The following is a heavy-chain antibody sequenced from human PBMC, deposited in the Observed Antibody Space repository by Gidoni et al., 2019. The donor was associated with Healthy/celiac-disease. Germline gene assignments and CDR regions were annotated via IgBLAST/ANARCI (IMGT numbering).Heavy chain of an antibody. CDR1: GFTFSSYT. D-gene: IGHD3-16*01. CDR3: ARDGASTSGMDV. V-gene: IGHV3-30-3*01. Sequence: QVQLVESGGGVVQPGRSLRLSCAASGFTFSSYTMHWVRQAPGKGLEWVAVISYDGSNKYYADSVKGRFTISRDNSKNTLYLQMNSLRAEDTAVYYCARDGASTSGMDVWGQGTTVTVSS. J-gene: IGHJ6*02. CDR2: ISYDGSNK.